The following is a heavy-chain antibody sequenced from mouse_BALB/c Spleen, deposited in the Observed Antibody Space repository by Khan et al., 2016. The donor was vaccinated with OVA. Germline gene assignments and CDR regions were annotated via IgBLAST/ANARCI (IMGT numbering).Heavy chain of an antibody. D-gene: IGHD1-1*01. Sequence: EVELVESGGDLVKPGGSLKLSCAASGFTFSGYALSWVRQTPEKRLEWVATISSGDSYTYYPDSVKGRFTISRDNAQNTLFLQMSSLSSEDTAMYYCARPPITTVVAASYWFFDVWGAGTTVTVSS. J-gene: IGHJ1*01. V-gene: IGHV5-9-3*01. CDR3: ARPPITTVVAASYWFFDV. CDR1: GFTFSGYA. CDR2: ISSGDSYT.